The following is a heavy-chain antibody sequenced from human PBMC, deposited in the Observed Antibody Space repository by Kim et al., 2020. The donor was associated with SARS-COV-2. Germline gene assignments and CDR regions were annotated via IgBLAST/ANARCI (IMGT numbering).Heavy chain of an antibody. J-gene: IGHJ4*02. CDR3: AKVYLRTMYYFDY. Sequence: GGSLRLSCAASGFTFSSYAMSWVRQAPGKGLEWVSVIYSGGSSTYYADSVKGRFTISRDNSKNTLYLQMNSLRAEDTAVYYCAKVYLRTMYYFDYWGQGTLVTVSS. CDR2: IYSGGSST. CDR1: GFTFSSYA. V-gene: IGHV3-23*03. D-gene: IGHD3-10*02.